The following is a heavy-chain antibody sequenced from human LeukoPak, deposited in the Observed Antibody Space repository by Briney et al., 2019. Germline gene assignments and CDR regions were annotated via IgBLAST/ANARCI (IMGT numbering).Heavy chain of an antibody. J-gene: IGHJ4*02. CDR2: IYHSGST. CDR1: GGAFSGYY. CDR3: ARGYCSGGSCYQYYFDY. Sequence: SETLSLTCAVYGGAFSGYYWSWIRQPPGKGLEWIGYIYHSGSTYYNPSLKSRVTISVDRSKNQFSLKLSSVTAADTAVYYCARGYCSGGSCYQYYFDYWGQGTLVTVSS. V-gene: IGHV4-34*01. D-gene: IGHD2-15*01.